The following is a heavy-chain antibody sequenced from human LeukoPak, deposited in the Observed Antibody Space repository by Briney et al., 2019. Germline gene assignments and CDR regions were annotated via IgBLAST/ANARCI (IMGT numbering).Heavy chain of an antibody. J-gene: IGHJ4*02. CDR1: GGSFSGYY. CDR2: INHSGST. D-gene: IGHD2-2*01. CDR3: ARAKYCSSTSCYDTGGFDY. Sequence: SETLSLTCAVYGGSFSGYYWSWIRQPPGKGLEWIGEINHSGSTNYNPSLKSRVTISVDTSKNQFSLKLSSVTAADTAVYYCARAKYCSSTSCYDTGGFDYWGQGTLVTVSS. V-gene: IGHV4-34*01.